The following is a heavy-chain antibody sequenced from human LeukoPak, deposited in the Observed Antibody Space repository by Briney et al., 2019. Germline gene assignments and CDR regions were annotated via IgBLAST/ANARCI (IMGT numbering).Heavy chain of an antibody. CDR2: MCYSGST. J-gene: IGHJ4*02. CDR1: GASISSCTYY. D-gene: IGHD4/OR15-4a*01. CDR3: ARRSFVSNYPALIDY. V-gene: IGHV4-39*01. Sequence: SETLSLTCTVSGASISSCTYYWGWIRQPPGKGLEWIGSMCYSGSTYYNPSFKSRVTMSVETSKNQFSLRLSSVTAADTAIYYCARRSFVSNYPALIDYWGQGTLVTVSS.